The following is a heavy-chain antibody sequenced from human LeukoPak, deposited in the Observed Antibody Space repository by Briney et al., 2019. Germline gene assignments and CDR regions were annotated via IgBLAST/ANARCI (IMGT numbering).Heavy chain of an antibody. J-gene: IGHJ4*02. D-gene: IGHD1-1*01. CDR2: IGTAGDT. Sequence: PGGSLRLSCAASGFTFSDYYMHWVRQAPGKGLEWVSAIGTAGDTYYTGSVKGRFTISRENAKNSLYLQMNSLSAGDTAVYYCARVAKERVGGVYYFDYWGQGTLVTVSS. V-gene: IGHV3-13*01. CDR3: ARVAKERVGGVYYFDY. CDR1: GFTFSDYY.